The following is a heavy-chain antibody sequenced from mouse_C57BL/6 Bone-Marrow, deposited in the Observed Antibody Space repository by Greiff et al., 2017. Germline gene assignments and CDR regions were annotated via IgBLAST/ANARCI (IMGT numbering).Heavy chain of an antibody. V-gene: IGHV1-61*01. CDR3: AGGGGYAMDY. CDR2: IYPSDSET. J-gene: IGHJ4*01. CDR1: GYTFTSYW. Sequence: QVQLQQPGAELVRPGSSVKLSCKASGYTFTSYWMDWVKQRPGQGLEWIGNIYPSDSETYYNQKFKDKATLTVDKSSSTAYMQLSSLTSEDSAFYYGAGGGGYAMDYWGRGTSVTVSS.